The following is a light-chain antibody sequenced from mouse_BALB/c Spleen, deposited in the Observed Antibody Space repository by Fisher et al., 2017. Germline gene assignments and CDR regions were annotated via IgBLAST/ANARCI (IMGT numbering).Light chain of an antibody. V-gene: IGKV4-55*01. CDR1: SSVSY. CDR3: QQRSSYPLT. Sequence: IVMTQTPAIMSASPGEKVTMTCSASSSVSYMYWYQQKPGSSTRLLIYDTSNLASGVPVRFSGSGSGTSYSLTISRMEAEDAATYYCQQRSSYPLTFGAGTKLELK. J-gene: IGKJ5*01. CDR2: DTS.